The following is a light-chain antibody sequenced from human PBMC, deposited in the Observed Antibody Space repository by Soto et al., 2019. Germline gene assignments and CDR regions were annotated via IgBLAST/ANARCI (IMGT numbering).Light chain of an antibody. CDR3: SSSTSTSNDVV. J-gene: IGLJ2*01. Sequence: QSALTQPASVSGSPGQSITISCTGTSSDVGGYNYVSWYQHHPGKAPKLLIYGVTNRPSGVSNRFSGSKSGNTASLTISGLQDEEEGDYYCSSSTSTSNDVVFGGGTKLTVL. CDR1: SSDVGGYNY. V-gene: IGLV2-14*01. CDR2: GVT.